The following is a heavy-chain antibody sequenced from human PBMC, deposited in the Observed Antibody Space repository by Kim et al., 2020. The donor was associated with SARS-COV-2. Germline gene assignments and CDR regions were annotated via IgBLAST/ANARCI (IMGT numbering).Heavy chain of an antibody. V-gene: IGHV3-48*03. J-gene: IGHJ3*02. CDR3: ALIMPRENSFNI. D-gene: IGHD2-2*01. CDR2: ISNTGDTV. Sequence: GGSLRLSCAASTFAFSIYEMNWLRQAPGKGLEWLSYISNTGDTVYYAESIEGRFTISRDNANNSLFLQMDSLRVEDTAVYYCALIMPRENSFNIWGQG. CDR1: TFAFSIYE.